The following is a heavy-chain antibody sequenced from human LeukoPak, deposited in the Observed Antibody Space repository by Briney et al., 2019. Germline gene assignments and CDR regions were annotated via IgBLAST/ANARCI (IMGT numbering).Heavy chain of an antibody. D-gene: IGHD3-3*01. Sequence: GGSLRLSCAASGFTVSSNYMSWVRQAPGKGLEGGSVIYSGGSTYYADSVKGRFTISRDNSKNTLYLQMNSLRAEDTAVYYCARGRLLEWSYYYYGMDVWGQGTTVTVSS. CDR2: IYSGGST. CDR1: GFTVSSNY. CDR3: ARGRLLEWSYYYYGMDV. V-gene: IGHV3-66*01. J-gene: IGHJ6*02.